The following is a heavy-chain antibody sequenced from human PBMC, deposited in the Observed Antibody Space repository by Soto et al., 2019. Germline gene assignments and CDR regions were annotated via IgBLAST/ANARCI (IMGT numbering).Heavy chain of an antibody. V-gene: IGHV1-69*13. CDR3: ARVGGGYYYDSSGYYFDY. Sequence: ASVKVSCKASGGTFSSYAISWVRQAPGQGLEWMGGIIPIFGTANYAQKFQGRVTITADESTSTAYMELSSLRSEDTAVYYCARVGGGYYYDSSGYYFDYWGQGTLVTVSS. D-gene: IGHD3-22*01. CDR2: IIPIFGTA. CDR1: GGTFSSYA. J-gene: IGHJ4*02.